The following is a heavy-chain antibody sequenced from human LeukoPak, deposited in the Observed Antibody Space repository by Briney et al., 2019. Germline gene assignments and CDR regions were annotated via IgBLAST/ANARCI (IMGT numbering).Heavy chain of an antibody. CDR2: IYYSGST. CDR1: GGSISSYY. CDR3: ARGLWGITGTTPYFDY. J-gene: IGHJ4*02. Sequence: SETLSLTCTVSGGSISSYYWSWIRQPPGKGLEWIGYIYYSGSTNYNPSLKSRVTISVDTSKNQFSLKLSSVTAADTAVYYCARGLWGITGTTPYFDYWGQGTLVTVFS. D-gene: IGHD1-7*01. V-gene: IGHV4-59*01.